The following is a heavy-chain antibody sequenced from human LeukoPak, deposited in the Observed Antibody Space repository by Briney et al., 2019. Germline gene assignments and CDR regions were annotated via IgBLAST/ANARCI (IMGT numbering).Heavy chain of an antibody. CDR2: ISYDGSNK. J-gene: IGHJ4*02. CDR3: AKGSSYSSSWYVDY. CDR1: GFTFSSYG. D-gene: IGHD6-13*01. Sequence: QPGGSLRLSCAASGFTFSSYGMHWVRQAPGKGLEWVAVISYDGSNKYYADSVKGRFTISRDNSKNTLYLQMNSLRAEDTAVYYCAKGSSYSSSWYVDYWGQGSLVTVSS. V-gene: IGHV3-30*18.